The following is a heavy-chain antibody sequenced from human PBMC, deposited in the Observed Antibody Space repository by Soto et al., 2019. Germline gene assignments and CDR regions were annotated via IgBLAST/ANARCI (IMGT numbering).Heavy chain of an antibody. J-gene: IGHJ4*02. CDR2: IIPIFGTA. D-gene: IGHD3-3*01. CDR3: ARVGRSYDFWSGYFLD. V-gene: IGHV1-69*13. Sequence: GASVKVSCKASGGTFSSYAISWERQAPGQGLEWMGGIIPIFGTANYAQKFQGRVTITADESTSTAYMELSSLRSEDTAVYYCARVGRSYDFWSGYFLDWGQGTLVTVSS. CDR1: GGTFSSYA.